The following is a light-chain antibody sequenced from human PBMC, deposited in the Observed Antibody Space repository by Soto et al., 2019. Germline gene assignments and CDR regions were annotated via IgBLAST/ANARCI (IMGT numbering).Light chain of an antibody. CDR1: QTFTRR. CDR2: EAS. Sequence: DIQMTQSPSTLAASVGDRVTITCRASQTFTRRLAWYQQNPGKAPQLLIYEASRLKSGVPSRFSGSESGTEFTLTISSLQPDDFATYYCQNYDSLSSTTFGQGTKVEIK. V-gene: IGKV1-5*03. J-gene: IGKJ1*01. CDR3: QNYDSLSSTT.